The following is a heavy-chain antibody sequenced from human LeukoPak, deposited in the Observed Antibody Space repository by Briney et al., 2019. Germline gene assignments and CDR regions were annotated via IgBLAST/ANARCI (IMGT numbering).Heavy chain of an antibody. V-gene: IGHV3-30*18. CDR3: AKDHYDYVSRDAFDI. CDR1: GFTFSSYG. J-gene: IGHJ3*02. Sequence: GGSLRLSCAASGFTFSSYGMHWVRQAPGKGLEWVAVISYDGSNKYYADSVKGRFTISRDNSKNTLYLQMNSLRAEDTAVYYCAKDHYDYVSRDAFDIWGQGTMVTVSS. D-gene: IGHD3-16*01. CDR2: ISYDGSNK.